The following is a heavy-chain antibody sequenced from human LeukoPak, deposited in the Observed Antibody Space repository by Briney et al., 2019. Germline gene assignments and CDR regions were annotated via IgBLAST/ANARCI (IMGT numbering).Heavy chain of an antibody. CDR3: AKCVTGWPNWFDP. CDR2: IRTSGDNT. Sequence: PGGSLRLSCAASGFTFSNYAVSWVRQAPGKGLEWVSTIRTSGDNTYYADSVKGRFTISRDNSKNTLYLQMISLRAEDTALYYCAKCVTGWPNWFDPWGQGTLVTVSS. V-gene: IGHV3-23*01. CDR1: GFTFSNYA. D-gene: IGHD6-19*01. J-gene: IGHJ5*02.